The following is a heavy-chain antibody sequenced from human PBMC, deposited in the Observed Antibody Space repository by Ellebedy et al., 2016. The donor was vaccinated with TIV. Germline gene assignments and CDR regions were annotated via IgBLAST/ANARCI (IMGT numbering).Heavy chain of an antibody. CDR3: ARGRDGYKDY. CDR2: IYYSGST. V-gene: IGHV4-59*01. Sequence: MPSETLSLTCTVSGGSISPYYWSWIRQPPGKGLEWIGYIYYSGSTNYNPSLKSRVTISVDTSKNQFSLKLSSVTAADTAVYYCARGRDGYKDYWGQGTLVTVSS. CDR1: GGSISPYY. J-gene: IGHJ4*02. D-gene: IGHD5-24*01.